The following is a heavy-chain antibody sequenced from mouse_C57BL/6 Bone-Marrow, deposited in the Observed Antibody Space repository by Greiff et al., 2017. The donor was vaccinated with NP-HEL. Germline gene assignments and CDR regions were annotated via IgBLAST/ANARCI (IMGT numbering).Heavy chain of an antibody. CDR2: IRSKSNNYAT. V-gene: IGHV10-1*01. D-gene: IGHD2-4*01. J-gene: IGHJ3*01. CDR1: GFSFNTYA. CDR3: VRHALYYDYDEAWFAY. Sequence: EVMLVESGGGLVQPKGSLKLSCAASGFSFNTYAMNWVRQAPGKGLEWVARIRSKSNNYATYYADSVKDRFTISRDDSESMLYLQMNNLKTEDTAMYYCVRHALYYDYDEAWFAYWGQGTLVTVSA.